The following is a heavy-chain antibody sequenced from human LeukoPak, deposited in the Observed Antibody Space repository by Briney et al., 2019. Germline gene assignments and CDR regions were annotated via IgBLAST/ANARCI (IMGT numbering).Heavy chain of an antibody. J-gene: IGHJ3*02. V-gene: IGHV4-59*13. CDR2: IYDSGST. Sequence: SETLSLTCTVSGASLSSYLWSWIRQPPAKGLEWIGYIYDSGSTHYDPSLQSHYTISVDTSKNQLSLKVTSVTAADTAVYYCARGGSGSYPDAFDIWGQGTMVTVSS. D-gene: IGHD3-10*01. CDR3: ARGGSGSYPDAFDI. CDR1: GASLSSYL.